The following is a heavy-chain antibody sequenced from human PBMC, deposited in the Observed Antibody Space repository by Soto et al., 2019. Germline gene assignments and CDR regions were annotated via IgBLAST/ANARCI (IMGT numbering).Heavy chain of an antibody. CDR2: ISGGGSST. D-gene: IGHD3-16*01. Sequence: TGGSLRLSRAPSGFTLSNSAMSWVRQAPGRGLEWVSAISGGGSSTYHADTVKGRFTTPRDKSQGTLFLQMDSLRAEDTAIYYCAKGSGPYRPYYFDYWGQGILVTVSS. J-gene: IGHJ4*02. CDR1: GFTLSNSA. V-gene: IGHV3-23*01. CDR3: AKGSGPYRPYYFDY.